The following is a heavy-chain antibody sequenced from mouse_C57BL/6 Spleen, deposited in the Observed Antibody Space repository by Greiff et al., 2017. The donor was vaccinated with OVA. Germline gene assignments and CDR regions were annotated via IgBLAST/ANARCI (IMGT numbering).Heavy chain of an antibody. CDR2: ISDGGSYT. D-gene: IGHD1-1*01. Sequence: DVKLQESGGGLVKPGGSLKLSCAASGFTFSSYAMSWVRQTPEKRLEWVATISDGGSYTYYPDNVKGRFTISRDNAKNNLYLQMSHLKSEDTAMYYCARDPTVVAPAYWGQGTSVTVSS. J-gene: IGHJ4*01. CDR1: GFTFSSYA. CDR3: ARDPTVVAPAY. V-gene: IGHV5-4*01.